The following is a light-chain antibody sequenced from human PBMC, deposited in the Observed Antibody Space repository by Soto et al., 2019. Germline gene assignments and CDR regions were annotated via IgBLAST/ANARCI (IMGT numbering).Light chain of an antibody. CDR1: HSMSNSN. CDR2: GAS. V-gene: IGKV3-20*01. J-gene: IGKJ3*01. CDR3: QQYGRSPFT. Sequence: IVLTQSPGTLSLSPGDRATLSCRASHSMSNSNLAWYQHKPGQAPRLLIYGASSRATGVPDRFSASGSGTDFTLTISRLEPEDFAVYYCQQYGRSPFTFGPGTKVDI.